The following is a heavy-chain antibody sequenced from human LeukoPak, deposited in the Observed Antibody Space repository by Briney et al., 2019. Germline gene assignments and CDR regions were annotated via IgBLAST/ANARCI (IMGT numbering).Heavy chain of an antibody. CDR2: INPSGGST. CDR3: ARSSGRSPNRDYMDV. V-gene: IGHV1-46*01. CDR1: GYTFTSYY. Sequence: ASVKVSCKASGYTFTSYYMHLVRQAPGQGLEWMGIINPSGGSTSYAQKFQGRVTMTRDTSTSTVYMELSSLRSEDTAVYYCARSSGRSPNRDYMDVWGKGTTVTISS. D-gene: IGHD1-14*01. J-gene: IGHJ6*03.